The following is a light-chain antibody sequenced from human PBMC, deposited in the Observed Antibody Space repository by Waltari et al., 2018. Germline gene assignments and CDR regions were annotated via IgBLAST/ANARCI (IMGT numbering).Light chain of an antibody. CDR2: DAS. CDR1: QSISSY. J-gene: IGKJ4*01. V-gene: IGKV3-11*01. Sequence: EIVLTQSPATLSLSPGERATLSCRASQSISSYLGWYQQKPGQAPRLLIYDASNRATGIPARFSGSGSGTDFTLTISNLEPEDFAVYYCQQRHSWPLTFGGGTKVEI. CDR3: QQRHSWPLT.